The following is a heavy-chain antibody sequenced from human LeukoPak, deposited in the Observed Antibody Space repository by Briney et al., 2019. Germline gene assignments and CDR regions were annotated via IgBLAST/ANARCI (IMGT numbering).Heavy chain of an antibody. J-gene: IGHJ4*02. CDR2: IYPGDSDT. V-gene: IGHV5-51*01. CDR3: ARRGSSSSVDY. Sequence: GESLKISCQASGYSFTSYWIGWVRQMPGKGLEWMGIIYPGDSDTRYSPSFQGQVTISVDKSISTAYLQWSSLKASDTAMYYCARRGSSSSVDYWGQGTLVTVSS. CDR1: GYSFTSYW. D-gene: IGHD6-6*01.